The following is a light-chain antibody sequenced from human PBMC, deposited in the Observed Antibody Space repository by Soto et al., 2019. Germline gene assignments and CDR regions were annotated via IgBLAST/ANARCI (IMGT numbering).Light chain of an antibody. CDR2: LAS. Sequence: EIVLTQSPATLSSFPGDRVTLSCRASQAVNTRLAWYQHKPGQAPRLLIYLASNRAAGVPARFSGSGSGTDFTLTISVVEPEDSAVYYCHQRQSWPRTFGQGTTVDIK. J-gene: IGKJ1*01. CDR3: HQRQSWPRT. V-gene: IGKV3-11*01. CDR1: QAVNTR.